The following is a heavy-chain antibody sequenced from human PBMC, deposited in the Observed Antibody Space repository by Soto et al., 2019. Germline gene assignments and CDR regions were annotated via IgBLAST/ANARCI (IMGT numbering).Heavy chain of an antibody. Sequence: EVQLLESGGGLVQPGGSLRLSCAASGFTFSSYAMSWVRQAPGKGLEWVSAISGSGGSTYYADSVKGRFTISRDNSKNTLYLQMNSLRAEDTAVYYCAKDRTSFVWGGLPGWYYMDVWGKGTTVTVSS. CDR3: AKDRTSFVWGGLPGWYYMDV. CDR1: GFTFSSYA. CDR2: ISGSGGST. D-gene: IGHD3-3*01. J-gene: IGHJ6*03. V-gene: IGHV3-23*01.